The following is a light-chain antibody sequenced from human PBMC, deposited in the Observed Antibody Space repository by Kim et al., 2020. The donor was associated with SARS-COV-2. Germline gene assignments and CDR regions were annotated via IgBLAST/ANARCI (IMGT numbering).Light chain of an antibody. Sequence: EIVLTQSPATLSLSPGERATLSCRASQSVSSYLAWYQQKPGQAPRLLIYDASNRATGIPARFSGSGSGTDFTLTISSLEPEDFAVYYCKQRSNWLTFGGGTKVGIK. J-gene: IGKJ4*01. CDR2: DAS. CDR3: KQRSNWLT. V-gene: IGKV3-11*01. CDR1: QSVSSY.